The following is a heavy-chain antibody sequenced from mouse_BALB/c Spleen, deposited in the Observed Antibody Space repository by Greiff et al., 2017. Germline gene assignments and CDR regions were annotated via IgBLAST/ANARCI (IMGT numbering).Heavy chain of an antibody. D-gene: IGHD1-2*01. Sequence: EVQLQQSGPELVKPGASVKISCKASGYSFTGYYMHWVKQSHVKSLEWIGRINPYNGATSYNQNFKDKASLTVDKSSSTAYMELHSLTSEDSAVYYCATITTATPWFAYWGQGTLVTVSA. J-gene: IGHJ3*01. CDR3: ATITTATPWFAY. CDR1: GYSFTGYY. CDR2: INPYNGAT. V-gene: IGHV1-26*01.